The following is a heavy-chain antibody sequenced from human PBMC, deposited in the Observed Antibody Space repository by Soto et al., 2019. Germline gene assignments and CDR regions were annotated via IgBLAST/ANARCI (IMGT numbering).Heavy chain of an antibody. CDR2: INPSGGST. V-gene: IGHV1-46*01. J-gene: IGHJ6*02. CDR3: ARAYCSGGSCFDGMDV. CDR1: GYTFTSYY. Sequence: GASVKVSCKAYGYTFTSYYMHWVRQAPGQGLEWMGIINPSGGSTSYAQKFQGRVTMTRDTSTSTVYMELSSLRSEDTAVYYCARAYCSGGSCFDGMDVWGQGTTVTVSS. D-gene: IGHD2-15*01.